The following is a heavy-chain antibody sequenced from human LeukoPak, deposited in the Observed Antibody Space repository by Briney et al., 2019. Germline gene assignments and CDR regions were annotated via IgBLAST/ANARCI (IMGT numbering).Heavy chain of an antibody. CDR3: ARAVLRSRWPVPMYYFDY. J-gene: IGHJ4*02. V-gene: IGHV4-34*01. D-gene: IGHD2-2*01. Sequence: KPSETLSLTCAVYGGSFSGCYWSWIRQPPGKGLEWIGEINHSGSTNYNPSLKSRVTISVDTSKNQFSLKLSSVTAADTAVYYCARAVLRSRWPVPMYYFDYWGQGTLVTVSS. CDR2: INHSGST. CDR1: GGSFSGCY.